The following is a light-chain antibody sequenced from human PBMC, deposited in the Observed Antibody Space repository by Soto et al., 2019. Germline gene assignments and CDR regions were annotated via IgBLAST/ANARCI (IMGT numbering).Light chain of an antibody. CDR3: CSYAGSATHYV. Sequence: QSALTQPAAVSGSTGQSITISCTGTSSDVGYYNLVSWYQQHPGKAPKLIIYEVNKRPSGFSNRFSGSKSGNTASLTISGLQPEDEADYYCCSYAGSATHYVFGTGTKVTVL. J-gene: IGLJ1*01. CDR2: EVN. CDR1: SSDVGYYNL. V-gene: IGLV2-23*02.